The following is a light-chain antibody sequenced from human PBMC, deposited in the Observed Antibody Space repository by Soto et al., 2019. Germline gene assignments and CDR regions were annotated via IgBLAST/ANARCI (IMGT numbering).Light chain of an antibody. J-gene: IGKJ2*01. V-gene: IGKV3-15*01. Sequence: EIVLTHSPATLSVSPGERATLSCRASQSVGSNLAWYQQRPGQPPRLLIYDASTRATDIPARFSGGGSGTEFTLTISSLKSEDFAVYYCQQYNSWAYTFGQGTKLQIK. CDR3: QQYNSWAYT. CDR1: QSVGSN. CDR2: DAS.